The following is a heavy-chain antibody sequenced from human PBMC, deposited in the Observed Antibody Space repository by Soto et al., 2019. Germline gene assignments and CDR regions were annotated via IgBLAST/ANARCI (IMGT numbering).Heavy chain of an antibody. CDR2: ISSTTNYI. V-gene: IGHV3-21*01. CDR3: ARESEDLTSNFDY. J-gene: IGHJ4*02. Sequence: GESLKISCAASGFTFSRYSMNWVRQAPGEGLEWVSSISSTTNYIYYADSMKGRFTVSRDNAKNSVYLDMNSLSAEDTAVYYCARESEDLTSNFDYWGQGTLVTVSS. CDR1: GFTFSRYS.